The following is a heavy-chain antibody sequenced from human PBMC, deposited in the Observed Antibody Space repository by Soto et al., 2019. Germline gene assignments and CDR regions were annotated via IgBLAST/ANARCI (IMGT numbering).Heavy chain of an antibody. CDR1: GYSIGSASY. D-gene: IGHD4-17*01. CDR3: ARAFYGGYAAYYYGMDV. CDR2: IYHSGTT. V-gene: IGHV4-38-2*01. Sequence: PSETLSLTCAVSGYSIGSASYWGWIRQSPGKGLEWIGNIYHSGTTYYNPSLESRVTISVDTPNNHFSLKLNSVSAADTAVYYCARAFYGGYAAYYYGMDVWGQGTTVTVSS. J-gene: IGHJ6*02.